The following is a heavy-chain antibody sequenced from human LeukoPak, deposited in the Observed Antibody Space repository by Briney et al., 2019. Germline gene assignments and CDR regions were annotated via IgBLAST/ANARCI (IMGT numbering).Heavy chain of an antibody. V-gene: IGHV3-15*01. CDR2: IKSKTDGGTT. J-gene: IGHJ4*02. CDR3: TTVLYYDILTGPGDYFDY. CDR1: GFTFSNYW. D-gene: IGHD3-9*01. Sequence: GGSLRLSCEGSGFTFSNYWMSWVRQAPGKGLEWVGRIKSKTDGGTTDYAAPVKGRFTISGDDSKNTLYLQMNSLKTEDTAVYYCTTVLYYDILTGPGDYFDYWGQGTLVTVSS.